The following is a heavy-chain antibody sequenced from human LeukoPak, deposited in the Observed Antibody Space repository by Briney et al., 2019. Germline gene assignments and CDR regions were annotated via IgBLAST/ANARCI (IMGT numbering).Heavy chain of an antibody. D-gene: IGHD1-26*01. CDR3: ARVAGANHFEY. CDR1: GFTFSDYY. J-gene: IGHJ4*02. V-gene: IGHV3-11*01. Sequence: GGSLRPSCAASGFTFSDYYMSWIRQAPGKGLEWVSYISSSGSKIYYADSVKGRFTISRDNAKNSLYLHINSLRAEDTAVYYCARVAGANHFEYWGQGTLVTVSS. CDR2: ISSSGSKI.